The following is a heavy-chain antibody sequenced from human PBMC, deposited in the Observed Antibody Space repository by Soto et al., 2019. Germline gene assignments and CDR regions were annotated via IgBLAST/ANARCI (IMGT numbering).Heavy chain of an antibody. CDR2: INPNSGGT. CDR3: ARDHSNWNPGWFDP. J-gene: IGHJ5*02. CDR1: GCTFTGYY. Sequence: ASVKVSCKASGCTFTGYYMPWVRQAPGQGLEWMGWINPNSGGTNYAQTFQGRVTMTRDTSISTAYMELSRLRSDDTAVYYCARDHSNWNPGWFDPWGQGTLVTVSS. V-gene: IGHV1-2*02. D-gene: IGHD1-20*01.